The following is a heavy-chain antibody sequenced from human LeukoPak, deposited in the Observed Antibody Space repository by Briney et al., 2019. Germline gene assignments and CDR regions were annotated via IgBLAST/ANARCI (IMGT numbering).Heavy chain of an antibody. Sequence: GESLKISCKGSGHTFNNYWIAWVRQMPGKGLERMGIIYPIDSETRYSPSFQGQVTFSADRPINTAYLQWNSLKASDTAMYYCARLAKVGAAPHFDYWGQGTLVTVSS. V-gene: IGHV5-51*01. CDR3: ARLAKVGAAPHFDY. J-gene: IGHJ4*02. CDR1: GHTFNNYW. D-gene: IGHD1-26*01. CDR2: IYPIDSET.